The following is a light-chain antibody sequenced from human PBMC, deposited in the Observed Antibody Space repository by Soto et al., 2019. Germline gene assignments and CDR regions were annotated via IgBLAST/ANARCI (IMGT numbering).Light chain of an antibody. CDR2: GAY. CDR3: QQYDNWKT. CDR1: QSVSTN. V-gene: IGKV3-15*01. Sequence: EIVMTQSPATLSVSQGERVTLSCRASQSVSTNLAWYQQKPGQAPRLLIYGAYTRATGIPARFSGSGSGTEFTLTITSLQSEDFALYYCQQYDNWKTFGQGTSVDLK. J-gene: IGKJ1*01.